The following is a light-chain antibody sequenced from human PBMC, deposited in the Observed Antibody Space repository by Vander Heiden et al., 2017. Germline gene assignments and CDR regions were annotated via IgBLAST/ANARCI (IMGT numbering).Light chain of an antibody. Sequence: QSVLTQPPSASGAPGQRVTISCTGSSSNIGADYHVHWYQQLPGTAPRLLIYANNYRPSGVPDRFSGSKSGTSASLAITGLQAEDEADYYCQSYDRSLSGSVFGGGTKLTVL. V-gene: IGLV1-40*01. CDR2: ANN. J-gene: IGLJ3*02. CDR3: QSYDRSLSGSV. CDR1: SSNIGADYH.